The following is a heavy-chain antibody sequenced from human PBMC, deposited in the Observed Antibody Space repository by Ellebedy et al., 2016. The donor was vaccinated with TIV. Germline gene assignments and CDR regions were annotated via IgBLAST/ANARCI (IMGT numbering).Heavy chain of an antibody. CDR2: IYYSGST. V-gene: IGHV4-39*07. D-gene: IGHD5-24*01. J-gene: IGHJ4*02. CDR1: GGSISSSSYY. Sequence: SETLSLTCTVSGGSISSSSYYWGWIRQPPGKGLEWIGSIYYSGSTYYNPSLKSRVTISVDTSKNQFSLKLSSVTAADTAVYHCARLGRDAYNDFDYWGQGTLVTVSS. CDR3: ARLGRDAYNDFDY.